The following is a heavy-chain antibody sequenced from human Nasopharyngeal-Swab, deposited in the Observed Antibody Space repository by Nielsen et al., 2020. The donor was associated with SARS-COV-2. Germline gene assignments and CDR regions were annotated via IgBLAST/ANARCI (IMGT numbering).Heavy chain of an antibody. Sequence: GESLKISCAASGFTFSSYWMSWVRQAPGKGLEWVANIKQDGSEKYYVDSVKGRFTISRGNAKNSLYLQMNSLRAEDTAVFYCARVGYNWNSGYFQHWGQGTLVTVSS. J-gene: IGHJ1*01. D-gene: IGHD1-7*01. CDR3: ARVGYNWNSGYFQH. CDR1: GFTFSSYW. CDR2: IKQDGSEK. V-gene: IGHV3-7*03.